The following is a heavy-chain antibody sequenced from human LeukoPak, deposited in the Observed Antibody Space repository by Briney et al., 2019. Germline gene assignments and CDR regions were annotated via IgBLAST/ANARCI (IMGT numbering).Heavy chain of an antibody. V-gene: IGHV3-21*01. D-gene: IGHD3-3*01. J-gene: IGHJ4*02. CDR2: FSVGSSSL. Sequence: GGPLRLFSAAFALPFCSITWNWARRPLGKERLLPSSFSVGSSSLYYADSVKGRFTISRENAKTSMYLQMNSLSAEDTAVYYCARDSSYYDFWSGYYPTGLFDYWGQGTLVTVSS. CDR1: ALPFCSIT. CDR3: ARDSSYYDFWSGYYPTGLFDY.